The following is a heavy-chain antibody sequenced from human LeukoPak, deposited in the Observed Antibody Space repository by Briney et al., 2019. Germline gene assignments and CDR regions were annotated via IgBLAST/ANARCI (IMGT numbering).Heavy chain of an antibody. D-gene: IGHD3-9*01. V-gene: IGHV3-23*01. J-gene: IGHJ4*02. CDR1: GFTFSSYA. Sequence: GGSLRLSXAASGFTFSSYAMSWVRQAPGKGLEWVSAISGSGGSTYYADSVKGRFTISRDNSKNTLYLQMNSLRAEDTAVYYCAKGSGYFDWLLTYYFDYWGQGTLVTVSS. CDR3: AKGSGYFDWLLTYYFDY. CDR2: ISGSGGST.